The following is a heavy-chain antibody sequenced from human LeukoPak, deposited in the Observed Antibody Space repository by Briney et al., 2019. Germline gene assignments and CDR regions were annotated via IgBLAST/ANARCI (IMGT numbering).Heavy chain of an antibody. CDR1: GGSISSSSYY. CDR3: ARSEQWLVPLDH. J-gene: IGHJ4*02. V-gene: IGHV4-39*07. D-gene: IGHD6-19*01. CDR2: IYYSGST. Sequence: PSETLSLTCTVSGGSISSSSYYWGWIRQPPGKGLEWIGSIYYSGSTYYNPSLKSRVTISVDTSKNQFSLKLSSVTAADTAVYYCARSEQWLVPLDHWGQGTLVTVPS.